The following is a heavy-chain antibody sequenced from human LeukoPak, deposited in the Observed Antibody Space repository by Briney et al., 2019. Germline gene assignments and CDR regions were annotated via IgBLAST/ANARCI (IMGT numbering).Heavy chain of an antibody. CDR2: VRDRANSYAT. Sequence: YPGGSLKLSRAASGFSFSDSPMHWVHQASGKGLEWVGRVRDRANSYATGYAASVEGRFTISRDDSENTAYLQMNSLIIEDTAVYYCTRQRPQTGTFDYWGQGVLVTVSS. V-gene: IGHV3-73*01. CDR1: GFSFSDSP. J-gene: IGHJ4*02. D-gene: IGHD3-9*01. CDR3: TRQRPQTGTFDY.